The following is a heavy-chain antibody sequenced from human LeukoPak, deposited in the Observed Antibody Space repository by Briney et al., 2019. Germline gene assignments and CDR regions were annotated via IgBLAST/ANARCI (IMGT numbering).Heavy chain of an antibody. D-gene: IGHD1-26*01. CDR1: GFTFSSYA. CDR2: IASDGRVK. CDR3: ARDITRGAAGYYFDY. Sequence: PGRSLRLSCAASGFTFSSYAMHWVRQAPGKGLEWVAVIASDGRVKHDADSVKGRFTISRDNSKNTLYLQMDSLRSEDTAVYYCARDITRGAAGYYFDYWGQGTLVTVSS. V-gene: IGHV3-30*04. J-gene: IGHJ4*02.